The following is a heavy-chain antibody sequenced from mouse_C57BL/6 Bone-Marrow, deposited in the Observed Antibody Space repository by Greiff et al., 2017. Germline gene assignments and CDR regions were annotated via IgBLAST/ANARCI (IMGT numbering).Heavy chain of an antibody. CDR2: IYPGGGYT. CDR1: GYTFTNYW. CDR3: ARLPTIVKWYYFDY. Sequence: QVQLQQSGAELVRPGTSVTMSCKASGYTFTNYWIGWAKQRPGHGLEWIGDIYPGGGYTNYNEKFKGKATLTADKSSSTAYMQFSGLTSEDSAIYYCARLPTIVKWYYFDYWGQGTTLTVAS. V-gene: IGHV1-63*01. J-gene: IGHJ2*01. D-gene: IGHD2-5*01.